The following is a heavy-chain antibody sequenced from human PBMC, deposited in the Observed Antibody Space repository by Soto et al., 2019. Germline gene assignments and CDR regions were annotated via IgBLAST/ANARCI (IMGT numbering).Heavy chain of an antibody. Sequence: QVQLVQSGAEVNKPGSSVKVSCKTSGVSFNNNGIGWVRQAPGLGLEWMGGVSPPFRTSNYARKCQGRISITADASTGTVNRELSSLTSEDTAQYYCARVLYYGSGSYSPYGMDGWGQGTTVTVSS. CDR2: VSPPFRTS. CDR3: ARVLYYGSGSYSPYGMDG. D-gene: IGHD3-10*01. J-gene: IGHJ6*02. CDR1: GVSFNNNG. V-gene: IGHV1-69*01.